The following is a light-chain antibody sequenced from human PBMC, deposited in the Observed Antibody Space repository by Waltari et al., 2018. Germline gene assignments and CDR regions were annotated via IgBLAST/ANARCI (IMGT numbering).Light chain of an antibody. Sequence: EIVLTQSPGTLSLSPAERATLSCRASQSVGRSVVWYQQKPGQAPRLLIYDASTRATGIPDRFSGSGSGTDFSLTISRLEPEDFAVYFCQNYVRLPATFGQGTKVEIK. V-gene: IGKV3-20*01. J-gene: IGKJ1*01. CDR3: QNYVRLPAT. CDR1: QSVGRS. CDR2: DAS.